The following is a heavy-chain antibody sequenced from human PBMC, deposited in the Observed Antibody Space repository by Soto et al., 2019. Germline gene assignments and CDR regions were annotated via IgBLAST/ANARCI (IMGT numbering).Heavy chain of an antibody. Sequence: GGSLRLPCTASGFAFINYAMSWVRQAPGKGLEWVSGITGSGDNTYYAESVKGRFTISRDNSKDTLFLQMNSLRAEDTALYYCAQEEAASFDYWGRGTLVTVSS. CDR2: ITGSGDNT. J-gene: IGHJ4*02. CDR3: AQEEAASFDY. V-gene: IGHV3-23*01. CDR1: GFAFINYA. D-gene: IGHD2-15*01.